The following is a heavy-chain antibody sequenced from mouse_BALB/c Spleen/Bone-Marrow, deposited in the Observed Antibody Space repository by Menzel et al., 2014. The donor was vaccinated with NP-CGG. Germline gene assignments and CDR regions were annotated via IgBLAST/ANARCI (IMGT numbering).Heavy chain of an antibody. J-gene: IGHJ4*01. CDR2: ITKGGGST. Sequence: EVQGVESGGGLVQPGGSLKLSCATSGFTFSDYYMYWVRQTPEKRLEWVAYITKGGGSTYYPDIVKGRFTISRDNAKNTLYLQMSQLKSEDTAMYYCARQLAYAMDYWGQGTSVTVSS. D-gene: IGHD4-1*01. CDR1: GFTFSDYY. CDR3: ARQLAYAMDY. V-gene: IGHV5-12*02.